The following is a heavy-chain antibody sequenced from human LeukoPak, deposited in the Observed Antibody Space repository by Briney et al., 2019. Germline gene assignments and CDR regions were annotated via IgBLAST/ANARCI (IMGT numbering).Heavy chain of an antibody. D-gene: IGHD4-17*01. Sequence: GGSLRLSCAASGFTFSSYSMNWVRQAPGKGLEWVSSISSSSSYIYYADSVKGRFTISRDNAKNSLYLQMNSLRAEDTAVYYCARGFYGDYVNWFDPWGEGTVVTVSS. CDR3: ARGFYGDYVNWFDP. CDR2: ISSSSSYI. V-gene: IGHV3-21*01. J-gene: IGHJ5*02. CDR1: GFTFSSYS.